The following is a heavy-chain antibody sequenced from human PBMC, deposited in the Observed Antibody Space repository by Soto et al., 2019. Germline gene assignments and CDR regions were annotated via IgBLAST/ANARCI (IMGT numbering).Heavy chain of an antibody. J-gene: IGHJ5*02. D-gene: IGHD2-15*01. CDR1: GASISSSDYY. CDR2: IYGGST. V-gene: IGHV4-39*01. CDR3: ARASGCSGDSCAFDP. Sequence: PSETLSLTCSVSGASISSSDYYWGWIRQPPGQGLEWIGSIYGGSTYYNPSLKSRVTISVDTSKNQFSLRLSSVTAADTAVYYCARASGCSGDSCAFDPWGQGTLVTVSS.